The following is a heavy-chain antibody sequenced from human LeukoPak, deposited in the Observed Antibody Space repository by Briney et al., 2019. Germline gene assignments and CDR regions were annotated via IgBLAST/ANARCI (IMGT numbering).Heavy chain of an antibody. CDR1: GYIFTGYY. CDR3: ARTYGGNFDFDY. CDR2: INPNSGGT. J-gene: IGHJ4*02. Sequence: EASVKVSCKASGYIFTGYYMHWVRQAPGQGLEWMGRINPNSGGTNYAQKFQGRVTMTRDTSISTAYMELSRLRSDDTAVYYCARTYGGNFDFDYWGQGTLVTVSS. D-gene: IGHD4-23*01. V-gene: IGHV1-2*06.